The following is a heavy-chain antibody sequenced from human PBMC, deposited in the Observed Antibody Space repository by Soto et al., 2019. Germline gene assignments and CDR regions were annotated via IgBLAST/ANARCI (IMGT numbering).Heavy chain of an antibody. Sequence: GRLMRLPSAASGFTIRSHAMRWVRQDQGKGLEWVSAISGSGGSTYYADSVKGRFTISRDNSKNTLYLQMNSLRAEDTAVYFCAKDFAQLVIVATLAPHYWGQGTLVTVSS. CDR3: AKDFAQLVIVATLAPHY. CDR2: ISGSGGST. V-gene: IGHV3-23*01. D-gene: IGHD5-12*01. CDR1: GFTIRSHA. J-gene: IGHJ4*02.